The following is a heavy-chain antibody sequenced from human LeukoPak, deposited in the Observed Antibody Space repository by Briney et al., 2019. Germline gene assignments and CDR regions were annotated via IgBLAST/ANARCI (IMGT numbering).Heavy chain of an antibody. D-gene: IGHD3-10*01. CDR1: GGTISSYD. J-gene: IGHJ4*02. CDR2: IYTSGST. Sequence: SETLTLTCTASGGTISSYDMSWIRQPAGKGLEWIGRIYTSGSTNYNPSLKSRVTMSVDTSKNQFSLKLSSVTAADTAVYYCARASGYGPTHFDYWGQGTLVTVSS. CDR3: ARASGYGPTHFDY. V-gene: IGHV4-4*07.